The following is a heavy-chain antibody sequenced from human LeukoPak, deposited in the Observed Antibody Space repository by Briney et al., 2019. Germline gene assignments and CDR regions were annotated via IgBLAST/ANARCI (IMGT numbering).Heavy chain of an antibody. CDR3: ATDSFGIFDY. J-gene: IGHJ4*02. Sequence: GGSLRLSCAASGFAFSSCWMNWVRQAPGKGLEWVAKIKEDGSEKYYVDSVKGRFTTSRDNAENSLYLQMNSLRAEGTAVYYCATDSFGIFDYWGQGTLVTVSS. CDR1: GFAFSSCW. D-gene: IGHD3-10*01. V-gene: IGHV3-7*03. CDR2: IKEDGSEK.